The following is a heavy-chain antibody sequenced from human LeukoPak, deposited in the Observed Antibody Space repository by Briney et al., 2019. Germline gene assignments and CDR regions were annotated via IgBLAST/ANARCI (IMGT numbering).Heavy chain of an antibody. D-gene: IGHD3-10*01. CDR1: GYTLTELS. J-gene: IGHJ4*02. CDR2: FDPEDGET. Sequence: ASVKVSCKVSGYTLTELSMHWVRQAPGKGLEWMGGFDPEDGETIYAQKFQGRVTMTEDTSTDTAYMELSSLRSEDTAVYYCATGAGLLWFGELLIDYWGQGTLVTVSS. CDR3: ATGAGLLWFGELLIDY. V-gene: IGHV1-24*01.